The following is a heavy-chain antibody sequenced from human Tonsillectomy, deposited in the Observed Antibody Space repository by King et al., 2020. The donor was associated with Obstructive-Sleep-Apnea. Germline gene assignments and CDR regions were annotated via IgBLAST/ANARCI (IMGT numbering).Heavy chain of an antibody. Sequence: QLQLQASGPGLVKPSETLSLTCTVSGDSISGGIFYWGWIRQPPGKGLEWIGSLYHNGNTYYNPSLESRVSISVDTSKNQFFLRLHSVTAADTAVYYCARGQRGAYSSSWFRTNWFDPWGQGTLVTVSS. J-gene: IGHJ5*02. CDR1: GDSISGGIFY. CDR2: LYHNGNT. V-gene: IGHV4-39*01. CDR3: ARGQRGAYSSSWFRTNWFDP. D-gene: IGHD2-2*01.